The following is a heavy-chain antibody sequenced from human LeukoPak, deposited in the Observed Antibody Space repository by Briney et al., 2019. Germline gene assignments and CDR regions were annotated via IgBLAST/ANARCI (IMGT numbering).Heavy chain of an antibody. V-gene: IGHV3-23*01. CDR3: AKDPNGDYVGAFDM. Sequence: GGSLRLSCAVSGFTFSSYAMSWVRQAPGRGLEWVSGISASGGSTYYADSVKGRFTIFRDNSKNTLNLQMNSLRAEDTAVYYCAKDPNGDYVGAFDMRGHWTLVTVSS. CDR1: GFTFSSYA. D-gene: IGHD4-17*01. J-gene: IGHJ3*02. CDR2: ISASGGST.